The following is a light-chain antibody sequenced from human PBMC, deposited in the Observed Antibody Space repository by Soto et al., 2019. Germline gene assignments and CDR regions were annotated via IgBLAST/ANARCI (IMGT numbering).Light chain of an antibody. Sequence: EIVMTQSPATLSVSPGERATLSCRASQSVSSNLAWYQQKPGQAPRLLIYDASNRATGIPARFSGSGSGTDFTLTISRLEPEDVAVYYCQQYYSAPLTFGGGTKVDIK. CDR1: QSVSSN. V-gene: IGKV3D-15*01. CDR2: DAS. CDR3: QQYYSAPLT. J-gene: IGKJ4*01.